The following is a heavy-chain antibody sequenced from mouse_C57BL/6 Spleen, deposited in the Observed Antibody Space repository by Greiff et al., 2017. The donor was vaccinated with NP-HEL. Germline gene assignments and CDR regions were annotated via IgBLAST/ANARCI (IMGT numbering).Heavy chain of an antibody. CDR1: GYTFTDYY. D-gene: IGHD2-3*01. J-gene: IGHJ2*01. CDR3: ARSRDGYYDY. Sequence: EVQLQQSGPELVKPGASVKISCKASGYTFTDYYMNWVKQSHGKSLEWIGDINPNNGGTSYNQKFKGKATLTVDKSSSTAYMELRSLTSEDSAVYYCARSRDGYYDYWGQGTTLTVSS. CDR2: INPNNGGT. V-gene: IGHV1-26*01.